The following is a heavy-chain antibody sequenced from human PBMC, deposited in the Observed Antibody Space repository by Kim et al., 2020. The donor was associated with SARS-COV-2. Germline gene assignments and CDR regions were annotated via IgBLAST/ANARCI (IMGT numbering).Heavy chain of an antibody. D-gene: IGHD3-10*01. V-gene: IGHV3-23*01. CDR3: AKRYVSGSPFYFDY. J-gene: IGHJ4*02. CDR1: GFTFSSYG. Sequence: GGSLRLSCAASGFTFSSYGMSWVRQAPGKGLEFVSAISASGGNTYYADSVKGRFTISRDKSKNTMYLQMNSLRAEDTAVYYCAKRYVSGSPFYFDYWGQGTLVTVSS. CDR2: ISASGGNT.